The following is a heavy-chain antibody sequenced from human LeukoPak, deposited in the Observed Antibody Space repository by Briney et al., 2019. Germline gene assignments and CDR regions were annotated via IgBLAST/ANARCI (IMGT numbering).Heavy chain of an antibody. CDR3: AKELHGSGNYAFDY. V-gene: IGHV3-11*01. CDR1: GFTFSDYY. J-gene: IGHJ4*02. Sequence: GGSLRLSCAASGFTFSDYYMSWIRQAPGKGLEWVSFMTTSGISIYYADSVKGRFTISRDNAKKSLYLQMNSLRPEDAAVYFCAKELHGSGNYAFDYWGQGTLVTVSS. D-gene: IGHD3-10*01. CDR2: MTTSGISI.